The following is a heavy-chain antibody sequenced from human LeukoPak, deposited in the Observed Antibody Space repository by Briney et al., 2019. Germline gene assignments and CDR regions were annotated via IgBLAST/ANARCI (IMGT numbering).Heavy chain of an antibody. D-gene: IGHD6-13*01. CDR1: GFTVSSNY. CDR3: AKSSAAGTGGVYYFDY. J-gene: IGHJ4*02. Sequence: PGGSLRLSCAASGFTVSSNYMSWVRQAPGKGLEWVSVIYSGGSTYYADSVKGRFTISRDNSKNTLYLQMNSLRAEDTAVYYCAKSSAAGTGGVYYFDYWGQGTLVTVSS. CDR2: IYSGGST. V-gene: IGHV3-53*01.